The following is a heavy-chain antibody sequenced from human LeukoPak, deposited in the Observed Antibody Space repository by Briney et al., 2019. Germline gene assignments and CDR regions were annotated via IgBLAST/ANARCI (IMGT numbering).Heavy chain of an antibody. D-gene: IGHD3-9*01. CDR1: GGSFSGYY. CDR2: INHVGRT. Sequence: SETLSLTCGVYGGSFSGYYWSWIRQPPGKGLEWIGEINHVGRTNYNPSLKSRINMSVDTSKNQLSLNLSSMTAADTAVYYCARSVDILTGYYGGYFDYWGQGTLVTVSS. J-gene: IGHJ4*02. V-gene: IGHV4-34*01. CDR3: ARSVDILTGYYGGYFDY.